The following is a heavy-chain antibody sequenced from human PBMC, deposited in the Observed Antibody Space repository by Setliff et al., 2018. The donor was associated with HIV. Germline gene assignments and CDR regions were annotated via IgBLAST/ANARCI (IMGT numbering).Heavy chain of an antibody. CDR3: ARVHRRQLAHYYYYYMDV. CDR2: IYYRGST. D-gene: IGHD6-6*01. V-gene: IGHV4-59*11. J-gene: IGHJ6*03. Sequence: SETLSLTCTVSGGSISSHYWSWIRQPLGKGLEWIGYIYYRGSTNYNPSLKSRVTISVDTSKNKFSLKLSSVTAADTAVYYCARVHRRQLAHYYYYYMDVWGKGTPVTVSS. CDR1: GGSISSHY.